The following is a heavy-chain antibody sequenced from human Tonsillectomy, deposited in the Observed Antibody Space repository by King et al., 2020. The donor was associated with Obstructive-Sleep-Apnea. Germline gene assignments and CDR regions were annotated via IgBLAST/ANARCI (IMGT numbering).Heavy chain of an antibody. V-gene: IGHV3-30-3*01. CDR3: ARDFSGYCSSTPCYAITAMAV. D-gene: IGHD2-2*01. Sequence: VQLVQSGGGVVQPGTSLRLSCAASGFTFSNYAMHWVRQAPGKGLEWVAVISYDGINKYFADSVKGRFTISRENSKNTLYVQMNRLRAEDTAVYYCARDFSGYCSSTPCYAITAMAVWGQGTTVTVSS. CDR1: GFTFSNYA. J-gene: IGHJ6*02. CDR2: ISYDGINK.